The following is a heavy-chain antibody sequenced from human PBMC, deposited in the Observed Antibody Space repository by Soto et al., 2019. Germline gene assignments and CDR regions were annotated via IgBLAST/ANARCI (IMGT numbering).Heavy chain of an antibody. J-gene: IGHJ6*03. V-gene: IGHV1-69*04. CDR2: IIPILGIA. Sequence: QVQLVQSGAEVKKPGSSVKVSCKASGGTFSSYPISWVRQAPGQGLEWMGRIIPILGIANYAQKFQGWVMITANKATTTADMELSILRSEYTAVEYCSREDSCYDASFYFDYDDLDVWGKGTTVTVSS. D-gene: IGHD5-12*01. CDR3: SREDSCYDASFYFDYDDLDV. CDR1: GGTFSSYP.